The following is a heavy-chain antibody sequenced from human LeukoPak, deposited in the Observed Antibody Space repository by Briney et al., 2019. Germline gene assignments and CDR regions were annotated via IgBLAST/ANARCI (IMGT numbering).Heavy chain of an antibody. J-gene: IGHJ4*02. Sequence: GGSLRLSCAASGFTFRTYGMHWVRQAPGKGLEWVAFMRYDGSNEYYADSVKGRFTISRDNSKNTLYLQMNSLRAEDTAVYYCAREGSYFDYWGQGTLVTVSS. V-gene: IGHV3-30*02. D-gene: IGHD1-26*01. CDR3: AREGSYFDY. CDR2: MRYDGSNE. CDR1: GFTFRTYG.